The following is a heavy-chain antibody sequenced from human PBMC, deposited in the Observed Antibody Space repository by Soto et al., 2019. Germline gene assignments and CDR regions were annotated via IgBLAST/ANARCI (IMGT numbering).Heavy chain of an antibody. D-gene: IGHD1-26*01. J-gene: IGHJ5*02. CDR2: IIPIFGTA. CDR3: ARERERGSYLPDGWFDP. CDR1: GGTFSSYA. V-gene: IGHV1-69*12. Sequence: QVQLVQSGAEVKKPGSSVKVSCKASGGTFSSYAISWVRQAPGQGLEWMGGIIPIFGTANYAQKFQGRVTITADESTSTAYMELGSLRSEDTAVYYCARERERGSYLPDGWFDPWGQGTLVTVSS.